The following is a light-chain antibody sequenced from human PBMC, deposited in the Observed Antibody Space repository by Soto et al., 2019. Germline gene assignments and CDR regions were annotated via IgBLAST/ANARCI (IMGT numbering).Light chain of an antibody. CDR1: SSNIGAGYD. V-gene: IGLV1-40*01. J-gene: IGLJ3*02. CDR3: QPYDSSLSGWV. Sequence: QSVLTQPPSVSGAPGQRVTISCTGSSSNIGAGYDVHWYQQLPGTAPKLLISGNSNRPSGVPDRFSGSKSGTSASLAITGLQAEDDADYYCQPYDSSLSGWVFGGGTKLTVL. CDR2: GNS.